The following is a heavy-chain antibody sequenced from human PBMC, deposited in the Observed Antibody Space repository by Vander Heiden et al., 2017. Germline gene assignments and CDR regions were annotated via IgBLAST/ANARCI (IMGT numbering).Heavy chain of an antibody. CDR3: ARAILWELLGVSFDY. CDR2: INPSGGST. CDR1: GYTFPSYY. V-gene: IGHV1-46*01. D-gene: IGHD1-26*01. J-gene: IGHJ4*02. Sequence: QVQLVQSGAEVKKPGASVKVSCKASGYTFPSYYMHWVRQAPGQGLEWMGIINPSGGSTSYAQKFQGRVTMTRDTSTSTVYMELSSLRSEDTAVYYCARAILWELLGVSFDYWGQGTLVTVSS.